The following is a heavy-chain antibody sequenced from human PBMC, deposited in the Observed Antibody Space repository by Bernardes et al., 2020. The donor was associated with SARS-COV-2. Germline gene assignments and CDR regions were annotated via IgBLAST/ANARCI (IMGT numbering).Heavy chain of an antibody. Sequence: GVLRLSCAASGFTFSSYAMSWVRQAPGKGLEWVSAISGSGGSTYYADSVKGRFTISRDNSKNTLYLQMNSLRAEDTAVYYCAKGNYDFWSGYRLDYWGQGTLVTVSS. V-gene: IGHV3-23*01. CDR1: GFTFSSYA. J-gene: IGHJ4*02. D-gene: IGHD3-3*01. CDR2: ISGSGGST. CDR3: AKGNYDFWSGYRLDY.